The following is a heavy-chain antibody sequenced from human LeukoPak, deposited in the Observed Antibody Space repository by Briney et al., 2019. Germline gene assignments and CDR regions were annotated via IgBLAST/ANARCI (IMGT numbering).Heavy chain of an antibody. V-gene: IGHV5-51*01. CDR3: ARLKRLRWPLWDYFDY. CDR1: GYSFTSYW. Sequence: GESLKISCKGSGYSFTSYWIGWVRQMPGKGLEWMGIIYPGDSDTRYSPSFQGQVTISADKSISTAYLQWSSLKASDTAMYYCARLKRLRWPLWDYFDYWGRGTLVTVSS. D-gene: IGHD5-18*01. J-gene: IGHJ4*02. CDR2: IYPGDSDT.